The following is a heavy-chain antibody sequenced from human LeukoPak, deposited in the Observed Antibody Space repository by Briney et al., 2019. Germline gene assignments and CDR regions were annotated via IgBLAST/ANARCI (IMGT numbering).Heavy chain of an antibody. CDR3: ARHYSGWPFDY. D-gene: IGHD6-19*01. Sequence: SETLSLTCTVSGASISSYYWSWIRQPPGKGLEWIGYIDYSGSSNYNPSLKSRATISVDTSKKQFSLKLSSVTAADTAVYYCARHYSGWPFDYWGQGALVTVSS. CDR1: GASISSYY. J-gene: IGHJ4*02. V-gene: IGHV4-59*08. CDR2: IDYSGSS.